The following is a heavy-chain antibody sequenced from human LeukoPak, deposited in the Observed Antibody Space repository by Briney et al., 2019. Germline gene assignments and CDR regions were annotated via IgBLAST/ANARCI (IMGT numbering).Heavy chain of an antibody. D-gene: IGHD2-15*01. V-gene: IGHV4-34*01. CDR2: VNHSGST. CDR3: ARVARRFYAPRRHDAFDI. CDR1: GGSFSGYY. J-gene: IGHJ3*02. Sequence: PSETLSLTCAVYGGSFSGYYWSWIRQPPGKGLEWIGEVNHSGSTNYNPSLKSRVTISVDTSKNQFSLKLSSVTAADTAVYYCARVARRFYAPRRHDAFDIWGQGTMVTVSS.